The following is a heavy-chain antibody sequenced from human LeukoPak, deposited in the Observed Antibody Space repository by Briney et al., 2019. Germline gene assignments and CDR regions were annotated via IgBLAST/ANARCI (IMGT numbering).Heavy chain of an antibody. CDR1: GGSISSYY. D-gene: IGHD6-19*01. Sequence: SETLSLTCTVSGGSISSYYWCWIRQPPGKGLEWIGYIYYSGSTYYNPSLKSRVTISVDTSKNQFSLKLSSVTAADTAVYYCLGIAVAGTEYWGQGTLVTVSS. CDR3: LGIAVAGTEY. J-gene: IGHJ4*02. CDR2: IYYSGST. V-gene: IGHV4-59*12.